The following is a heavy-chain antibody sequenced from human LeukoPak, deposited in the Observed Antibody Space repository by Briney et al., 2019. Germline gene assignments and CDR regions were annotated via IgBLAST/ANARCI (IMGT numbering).Heavy chain of an antibody. CDR3: ARLLRGGYPGRNYYYMDV. CDR1: GGSFSGYY. J-gene: IGHJ6*03. D-gene: IGHD5-24*01. V-gene: IGHV4-34*01. CDR2: INHSGST. Sequence: PSETLSLTCAVYGGSFSGYYWSWIRQPPGKGLEWIGEINHSGSTNYNPSLKSRVTISVDTSKNQFSLKLSSVTAADTAVYYCARLLRGGYPGRNYYYMDVWGKGTTVTISS.